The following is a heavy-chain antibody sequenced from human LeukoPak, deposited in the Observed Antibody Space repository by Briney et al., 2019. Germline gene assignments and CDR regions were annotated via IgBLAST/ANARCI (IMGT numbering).Heavy chain of an antibody. J-gene: IGHJ4*02. D-gene: IGHD3-10*01. CDR2: INWSGGST. CDR1: GFTFDDCA. V-gene: IGHV3-20*04. Sequence: PGGSLRLSCAASGFTFDDCAMSWVRQAPGMGLGGVFDINWSGGSTGYADSVKGRFTISRDNAKNSLYLQMDSLRAEDTAFYYCARDVKTYTSGSYDYWGQGTLVTVSS. CDR3: ARDVKTYTSGSYDY.